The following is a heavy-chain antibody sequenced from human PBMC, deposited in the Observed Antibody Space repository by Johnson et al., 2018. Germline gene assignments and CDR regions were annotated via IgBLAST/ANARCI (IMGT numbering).Heavy chain of an antibody. Sequence: EVQLLESGGDLVQPGGSMRLSCAASGFTFSSYAMTWVRQAPGKGLEWVSRINVRVGITYYAESVRGRFTISRDNSKNTLYRQMNSLRAEDTAIYYCAKDRAWDCSVYYPEYFRHWGQGTVITVSS. D-gene: IGHD3-22*01. CDR1: GFTFSSYA. CDR2: INVRVGIT. V-gene: IGHV3-23*01. CDR3: AKDRAWDCSVYYPEYFRH. J-gene: IGHJ1*01.